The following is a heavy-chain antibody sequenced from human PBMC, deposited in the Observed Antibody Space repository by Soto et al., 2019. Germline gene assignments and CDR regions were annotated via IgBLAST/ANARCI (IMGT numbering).Heavy chain of an antibody. V-gene: IGHV3-23*01. Sequence: EVQLLESGGGSVQSGGSLRLSCGASGFTFSTYAMSWVRQAPGKGLEWVSAVVGGGRSTYYADSVKGRFTISRDNSKDTLYLQMNGLRAEDTAVYYCPREGHGDWFDPWGQGTLVTVSS. CDR3: PREGHGDWFDP. CDR2: VVGGGRST. J-gene: IGHJ5*02. CDR1: GFTFSTYA. D-gene: IGHD3-10*01.